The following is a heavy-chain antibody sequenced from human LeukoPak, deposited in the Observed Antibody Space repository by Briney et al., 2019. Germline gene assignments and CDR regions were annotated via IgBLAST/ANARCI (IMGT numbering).Heavy chain of an antibody. D-gene: IGHD2-2*01. V-gene: IGHV4-31*03. CDR2: INYSGTT. Sequence: KPSETLSLTCTVSGGSISSGDYYWNWIRQHPGKGLEWIGFINYSGTTYYNPSLKSRVTISVDTSKNQFSLKLSSVTAADTAVYYCARAPYCTRTNCHRFDPWGQGTLVTVSS. J-gene: IGHJ5*02. CDR1: GGSISSGDYY. CDR3: ARAPYCTRTNCHRFDP.